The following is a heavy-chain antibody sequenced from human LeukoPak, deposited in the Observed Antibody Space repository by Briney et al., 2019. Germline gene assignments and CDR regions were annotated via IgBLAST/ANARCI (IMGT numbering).Heavy chain of an antibody. Sequence: PSETLSLTCAVYGGSFSGYYWSWIRQPPGKGLGWIGEINHSGSTNYNPSLKSRVTISVDTSKNQFSLKLSSVTAADTAVYYCARHYGGYRPARYFDYWGQGTLVTVSS. D-gene: IGHD5-12*01. V-gene: IGHV4-34*01. CDR3: ARHYGGYRPARYFDY. CDR2: INHSGST. J-gene: IGHJ4*02. CDR1: GGSFSGYY.